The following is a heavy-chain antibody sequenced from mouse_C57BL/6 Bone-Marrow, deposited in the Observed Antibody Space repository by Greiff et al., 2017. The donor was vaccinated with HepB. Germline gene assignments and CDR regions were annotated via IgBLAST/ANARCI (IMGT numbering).Heavy chain of an antibody. D-gene: IGHD1-1*01. CDR1: GYTFTEYT. Sequence: QVQLQQSGAELVKPGASVKLSCKASGYTFTEYTIHWVKQRSGQGLEWIGWFYPGSGSIKYNEKFKDKATLTADKSSSTAYMELSRLTSEDSAVYFWARDEGRRITTVGATDYALDYWGQGTSVTVSA. CDR2: FYPGSGSI. V-gene: IGHV1-62-2*01. CDR3: ARDEGRRITTVGATDYALDY. J-gene: IGHJ4*01.